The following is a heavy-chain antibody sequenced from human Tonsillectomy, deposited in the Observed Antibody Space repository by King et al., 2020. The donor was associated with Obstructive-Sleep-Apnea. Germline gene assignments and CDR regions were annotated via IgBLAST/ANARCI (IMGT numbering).Heavy chain of an antibody. CDR3: ARDFYFGSATYYKAGDDAFEI. J-gene: IGHJ3*02. CDR2: IIPIFSTS. CDR1: GGTFSNYA. D-gene: IGHD3-10*01. Sequence: QLVQSGAEVKKPGTSVKVSCKASGGTFSNYAITWVRQAPGQGIEWMGGIIPIFSTSNYAQKFQGRVTITADESTSTAYMELLRLRSEDTAVYYCARDFYFGSATYYKAGDDAFEIWGQGTMVTVSS. V-gene: IGHV1-69*01.